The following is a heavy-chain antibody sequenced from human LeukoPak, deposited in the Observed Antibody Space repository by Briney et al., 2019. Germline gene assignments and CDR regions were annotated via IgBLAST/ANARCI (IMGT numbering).Heavy chain of an antibody. D-gene: IGHD3-10*01. Sequence: SSETLSLTCSVSGGFINDHFWSWVRQPPGKGLEWIGYAHVSGSANSIPSLKSRVIISVDTSRNQFYLRLTSVTASDTAVYYCARDSKEYDSGSYEDHFDSWGPGTLVTVSS. V-gene: IGHV4-59*11. CDR2: AHVSGSA. CDR3: ARDSKEYDSGSYEDHFDS. CDR1: GGFINDHF. J-gene: IGHJ5*01.